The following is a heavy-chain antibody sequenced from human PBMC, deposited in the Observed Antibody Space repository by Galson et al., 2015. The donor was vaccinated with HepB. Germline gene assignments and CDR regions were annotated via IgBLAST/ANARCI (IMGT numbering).Heavy chain of an antibody. Sequence: SLRLSCAASGFTFTTFGMHWVRQAPGKGLEWVAVIWNDGSHKYYVDSVKSRFTVSRDNSENTLYLQMNSLRAEDTAVYYCGRDYVGFCSSTSCPIEYWGQGTLVTVSS. V-gene: IGHV3-33*01. CDR1: GFTFTTFG. CDR2: IWNDGSHK. CDR3: GRDYVGFCSSTSCPIEY. D-gene: IGHD2-2*01. J-gene: IGHJ4*02.